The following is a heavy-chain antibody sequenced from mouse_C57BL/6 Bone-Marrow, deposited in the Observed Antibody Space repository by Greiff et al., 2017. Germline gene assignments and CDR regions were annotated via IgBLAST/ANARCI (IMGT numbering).Heavy chain of an antibody. Sequence: QVQLKQSGAELVKPGASVKISCKASGYAFSSYWMNWVKQRPGKGLEWIGQIYPGDGDTTYNGKFKGKATLTADKSSSTAYMQLSSLTYEDSAGYFCARWTTVVALYYFDYWGQGTTLTVSS. CDR2: IYPGDGDT. CDR3: ARWTTVVALYYFDY. V-gene: IGHV1-80*01. CDR1: GYAFSSYW. D-gene: IGHD1-1*01. J-gene: IGHJ2*01.